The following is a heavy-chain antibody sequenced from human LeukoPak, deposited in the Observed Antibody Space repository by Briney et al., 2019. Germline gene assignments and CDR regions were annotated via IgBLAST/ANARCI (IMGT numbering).Heavy chain of an antibody. J-gene: IGHJ6*02. V-gene: IGHV3-7*01. CDR2: IKQDGSEK. CDR1: GFTFSSYW. CDR3: ARGDCSSTSCYTSYYYGMDV. D-gene: IGHD2-2*02. Sequence: GGSLRLSCAASGFTFSSYWMSWVRQAPGKGLEWVANIKQDGSEKYYVDSVKGRFTISRDNAKNSLYLQMNSLRAEDTAVYYCARGDCSSTSCYTSYYYGMDVWGQGTTVTVSS.